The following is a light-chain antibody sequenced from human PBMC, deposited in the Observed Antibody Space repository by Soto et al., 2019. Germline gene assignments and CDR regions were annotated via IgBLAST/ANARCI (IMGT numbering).Light chain of an antibody. V-gene: IGKV1-39*01. CDR3: QQSYTAPLT. CDR2: AAS. Sequence: DLQMTQSPSSLSATVGDRVTIXXRASQSISAYLNWYQQKSGKAPNIXIFAASTLQSGVPSRFSGSGSGTDFTLTIRSLQPEDFATYYCQQSYTAPLTFGGGTKVDIK. J-gene: IGKJ4*01. CDR1: QSISAY.